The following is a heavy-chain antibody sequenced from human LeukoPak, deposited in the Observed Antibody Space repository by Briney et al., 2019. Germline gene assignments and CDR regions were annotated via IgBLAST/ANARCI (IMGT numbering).Heavy chain of an antibody. V-gene: IGHV4-39*01. Sequence: PSETQSLTCTVSGGSISSSSYYWGWIRQPPGKGLEWIGSIYYSGSTYYNPSLKSRVTISVDTSKNQFSLKLSSVTAADTAVYYCARSRITIFGVVTPWGQGTLVTVSS. CDR2: IYYSGST. J-gene: IGHJ5*02. D-gene: IGHD3-3*01. CDR3: ARSRITIFGVVTP. CDR1: GGSISSSSYY.